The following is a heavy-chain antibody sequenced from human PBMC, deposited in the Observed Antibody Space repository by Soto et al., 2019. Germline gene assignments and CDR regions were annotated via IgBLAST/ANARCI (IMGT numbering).Heavy chain of an antibody. J-gene: IGHJ4*02. V-gene: IGHV4-34*01. Sequence: KPSETLSLTCAVYGGSFSGYYWSWIRQPPGKGLEWLGEINHSGITDYNPSLKSRITISIDTSKKQFSLKMNAVTAADTVVYYGAVGPRMWLAGGGYWGQGTQVTVSS. CDR1: GGSFSGYY. CDR2: INHSGIT. D-gene: IGHD6-19*01. CDR3: AVGPRMWLAGGGY.